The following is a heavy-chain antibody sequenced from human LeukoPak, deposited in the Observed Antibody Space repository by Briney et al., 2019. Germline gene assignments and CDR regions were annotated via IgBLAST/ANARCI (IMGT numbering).Heavy chain of an antibody. V-gene: IGHV4-4*09. D-gene: IGHD6-13*01. CDR1: GVSISSYY. CDR3: ARPNSTSWYAPLDY. CDR2: IYTSDIT. J-gene: IGHJ4*02. Sequence: PSETLSLTCTVSGVSISSYYWSWIRQPPGKGLEWIGYIYTSDITRYNPSLKSRVTISVDKSKNKFSLKLTSVTAADTAVYYCARPNSTSWYAPLDYWGQGTLVAVSS.